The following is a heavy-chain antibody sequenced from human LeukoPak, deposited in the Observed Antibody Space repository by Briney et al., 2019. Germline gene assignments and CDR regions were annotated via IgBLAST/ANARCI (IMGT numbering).Heavy chain of an antibody. J-gene: IGHJ1*01. V-gene: IGHV3-23*01. CDR1: GFTFSSYA. CDR2: ISVSGGST. CDR3: AKEAIVVVITSAEYFQH. Sequence: GGSLRLSCAASGFTFSSYAMSWVRQAPGKGLEWASAISVSGGSTYYADSVKGRFTISRDNSKNTLYLQMNSLRAEDTAVYYCAKEAIVVVITSAEYFQHWGQGTLVTVSS. D-gene: IGHD3-22*01.